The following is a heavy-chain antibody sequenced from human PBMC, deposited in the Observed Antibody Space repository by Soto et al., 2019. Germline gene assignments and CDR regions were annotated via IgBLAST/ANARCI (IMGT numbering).Heavy chain of an antibody. CDR2: IYYSGST. D-gene: IGHD6-13*01. Sequence: LSLTCTVSGGSISSYYWSWIRQPPGKGLEWIGYIYYSGSTNYNPSLKSRVTISVDTSKNQFSLKLSSVTAADTAVYYCARERLEGQQARLERDYYGMDVWGQGTTVNVSS. J-gene: IGHJ6*02. V-gene: IGHV4-59*01. CDR3: ARERLEGQQARLERDYYGMDV. CDR1: GGSISSYY.